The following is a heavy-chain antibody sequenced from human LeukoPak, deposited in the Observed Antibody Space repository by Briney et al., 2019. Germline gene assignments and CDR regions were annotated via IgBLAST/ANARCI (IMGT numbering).Heavy chain of an antibody. D-gene: IGHD3-10*01. Sequence: PSETLSLTCAVYGGSFSGYYWSWIRQPPGKGLEWIGEINHSGSTNYNPFLKSRVTISVDTSKNQFSLKLSSVTAADTAVYYCARGLFTMVRGVRVYYFDYWGQGTLVTVSS. J-gene: IGHJ4*02. CDR2: INHSGST. V-gene: IGHV4-34*01. CDR3: ARGLFTMVRGVRVYYFDY. CDR1: GGSFSGYY.